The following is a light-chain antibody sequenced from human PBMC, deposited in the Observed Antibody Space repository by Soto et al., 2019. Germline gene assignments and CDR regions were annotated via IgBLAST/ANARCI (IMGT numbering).Light chain of an antibody. CDR3: LLYYVGAHVV. CDR1: TGAVTSGYY. Sequence: QAVVTQETSLTVSPGGTVPLTCASSTGAVTSGYYPNWFQQKPGQAPRALIYGASNKHSWTPARFSGSLLGGKAALTLSGVQPEDEAEYYCLLYYVGAHVVFGGGTKLTVL. CDR2: GAS. V-gene: IGLV7-43*01. J-gene: IGLJ2*01.